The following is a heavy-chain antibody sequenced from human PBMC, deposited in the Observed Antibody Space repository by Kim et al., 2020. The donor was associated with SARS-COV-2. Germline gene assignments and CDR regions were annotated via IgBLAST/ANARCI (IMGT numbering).Heavy chain of an antibody. Sequence: RQSRVTISVDTSKNQFSLKLSSVTAADTAVYYCARYGGLFLLPAEDAFDIWGQGTMVTVSS. D-gene: IGHD2-21*01. J-gene: IGHJ3*02. V-gene: IGHV4-59*01. CDR3: ARYGGLFLLPAEDAFDI.